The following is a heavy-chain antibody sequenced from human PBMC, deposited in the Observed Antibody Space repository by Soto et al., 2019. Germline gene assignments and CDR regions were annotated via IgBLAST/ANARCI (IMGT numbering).Heavy chain of an antibody. D-gene: IGHD2-21*01. CDR1: GFTFSSYV. CDR3: ARAGCDGGRCYTLVGLRYGMDV. CDR2: ISYDGNNK. Sequence: QVQLVEPGGGVVQPGRSLRLSCAASGFTFSSYVMHWVRQAPGKGLEWVAVISYDGNNKYYADSVKGRFTISRDNSKNTLYLQMNSLRAEDTAVYSCARAGCDGGRCYTLVGLRYGMDVWGQGTTVTVSS. V-gene: IGHV3-30-3*01. J-gene: IGHJ6*02.